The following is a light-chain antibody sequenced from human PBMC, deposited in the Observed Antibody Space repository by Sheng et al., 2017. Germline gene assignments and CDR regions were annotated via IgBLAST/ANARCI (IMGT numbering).Light chain of an antibody. Sequence: EIVMTQSPATLSVSPGERATLSCRASQSVSTNVAWYQQKPGQAPRLLIYGASVRATGVPARFSGSGSGTEFTLTITSLQSEDFAVYYCQRYSNWPPWTFGQGTKVEI. CDR2: GAS. J-gene: IGKJ1*01. CDR3: QRYSNWPPWT. V-gene: IGKV3-15*01. CDR1: QSVSTN.